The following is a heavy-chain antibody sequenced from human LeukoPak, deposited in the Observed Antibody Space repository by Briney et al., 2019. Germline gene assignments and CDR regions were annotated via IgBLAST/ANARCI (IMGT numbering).Heavy chain of an antibody. Sequence: GGSLRLSCAADGFTLSKYWMTWVRQAGGEGLDWVANIKPRGSERGYVDSVKGRFTISRDDAKNSLHLQMNSLRAEDTAVYYCARGINMAKWGEGTLVTLSS. CDR2: IKPRGSER. D-gene: IGHD3-10*01. CDR1: GFTLSKYW. V-gene: IGHV3-7*04. CDR3: ARGINMAK. J-gene: IGHJ4*02.